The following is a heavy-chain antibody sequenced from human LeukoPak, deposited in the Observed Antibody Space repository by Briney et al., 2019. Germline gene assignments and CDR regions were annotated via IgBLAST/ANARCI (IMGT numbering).Heavy chain of an antibody. J-gene: IGHJ4*02. CDR3: AKGDTTWELPHDY. D-gene: IGHD1-26*01. CDR2: IYSGGST. Sequence: GGSLRLSCAASGFTVSSNYMSWVRQAPGKGLEWVSVIYSGGSTYYADSVKGRFTISRDNSKNTLYLQMNSLRAEDTAVYYCAKGDTTWELPHDYWGQGTLVTVSS. V-gene: IGHV3-53*01. CDR1: GFTVSSNY.